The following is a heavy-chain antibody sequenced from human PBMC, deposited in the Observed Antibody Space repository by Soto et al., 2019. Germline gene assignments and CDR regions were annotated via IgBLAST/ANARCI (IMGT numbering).Heavy chain of an antibody. V-gene: IGHV4-39*01. Sequence: SDTLSLTCTVSGGSISGTTFYWGWIRQPPGKGLECLGRVYYTGSTYYDPSLKSRITISVDTCKNQFSLRLSSVTAADTAVYYCATSSGYYNFDYRGLGTLVTVSS. D-gene: IGHD3-22*01. J-gene: IGHJ4*02. CDR1: GGSISGTTFY. CDR2: VYYTGST. CDR3: ATSSGYYNFDY.